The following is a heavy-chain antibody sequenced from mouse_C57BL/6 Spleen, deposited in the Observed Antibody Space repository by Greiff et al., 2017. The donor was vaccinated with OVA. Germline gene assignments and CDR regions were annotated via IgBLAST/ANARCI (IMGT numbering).Heavy chain of an antibody. CDR3: ASDGYYAMDY. CDR1: GFTFSSYT. D-gene: IGHD2-3*01. Sequence: DVMLVESGGGLVKPGGSLKLSCAASGFTFSSYTMSWVRQTPEKRLEWVATISGGGGNTYYPDSVKGRFTISRDNAKNTLYLQMSSLRSEDTALYYCASDGYYAMDYWGQGTSVTVSS. J-gene: IGHJ4*01. V-gene: IGHV5-9*01. CDR2: ISGGGGNT.